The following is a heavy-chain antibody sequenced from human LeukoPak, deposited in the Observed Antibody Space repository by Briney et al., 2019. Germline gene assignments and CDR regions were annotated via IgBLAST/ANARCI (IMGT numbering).Heavy chain of an antibody. CDR1: GGSISSYY. V-gene: IGHV4-59*01. Sequence: PSETLSLTCTVSGGSISSYYWSWIRQPPGKGLEWIGYIYYSGSTNYNPSLKSRVTISVDTSKNQFSLKLSSVTAADTAVYYCARDGRYFDSSGYYHLFDYWGQGTLVTVSS. CDR3: ARDGRYFDSSGYYHLFDY. CDR2: IYYSGST. J-gene: IGHJ4*02. D-gene: IGHD3-22*01.